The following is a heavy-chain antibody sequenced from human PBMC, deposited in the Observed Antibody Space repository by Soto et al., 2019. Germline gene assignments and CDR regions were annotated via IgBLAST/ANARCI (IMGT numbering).Heavy chain of an antibody. Sequence: GGSLRLSCAASGFTFSSYGMHWVRQAPGKGLEWVAVISYDGSNKYYADSVKGRFTISRDNSKNTLYLQMNSLRAEDTAVYYCAKDQTPGGSYFDYWGQGTLVTVSS. V-gene: IGHV3-30*18. CDR3: AKDQTPGGSYFDY. J-gene: IGHJ4*02. CDR1: GFTFSSYG. CDR2: ISYDGSNK. D-gene: IGHD3-16*01.